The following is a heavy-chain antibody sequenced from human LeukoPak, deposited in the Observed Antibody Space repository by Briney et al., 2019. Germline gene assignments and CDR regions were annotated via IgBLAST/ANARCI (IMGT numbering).Heavy chain of an antibody. D-gene: IGHD3-22*01. CDR1: GYSISSDCY. Sequence: PSETLSLTCSVSGYSISSDCYWAWIRQPSGQGLEWIGGIYHSGYTYYYPSLKSRVTLSVDTSKNQFSLRLSSVTAADTAVYYCARAPRDSNGYYMRSFDSWGQGTLVIVSS. V-gene: IGHV4-38-2*02. CDR2: IYHSGYT. J-gene: IGHJ4*02. CDR3: ARAPRDSNGYYMRSFDS.